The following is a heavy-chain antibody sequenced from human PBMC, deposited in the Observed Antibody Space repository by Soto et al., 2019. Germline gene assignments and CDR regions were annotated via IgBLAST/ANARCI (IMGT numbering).Heavy chain of an antibody. J-gene: IGHJ5*01. V-gene: IGHV3-23*01. CDR3: ARDPSEGRVGNWFES. CDR1: GFTFYSHA. Sequence: EVQLLESGGDLVQPGGSLRLSCAASGFTFYSHAMSWVRQAPGKGLEWVSGTSASGGVTYYADSVKGRFTMSRDNAKNTLWLQMNSLRVEDTAVYYCARDPSEGRVGNWFESWGQGTLVTVSS. CDR2: TSASGGVT. D-gene: IGHD2-2*01.